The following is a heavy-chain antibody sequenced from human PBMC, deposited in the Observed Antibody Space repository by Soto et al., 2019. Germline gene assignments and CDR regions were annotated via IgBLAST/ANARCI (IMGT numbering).Heavy chain of an antibody. Sequence: GGSLRLSCAATGFTFSSYAMSWVRQAPGKGLEWVSVISGSGGGTYYADSVKGRFTISRDKSKNTLYLQMNSLRVEDTAVFYCAKTAAARPNLYLDSRGQGTLVTVSS. CDR2: ISGSGGGT. J-gene: IGHJ4*02. D-gene: IGHD6-6*01. CDR3: AKTAAARPNLYLDS. CDR1: GFTFSSYA. V-gene: IGHV3-23*01.